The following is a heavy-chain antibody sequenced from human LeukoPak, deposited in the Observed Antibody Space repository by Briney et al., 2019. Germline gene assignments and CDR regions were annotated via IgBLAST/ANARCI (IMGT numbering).Heavy chain of an antibody. Sequence: ASVKVSCKASGYSFTNYDINWVRQASGQGLEWMGWLNPNSGKTGYAQRFQGRVTLTRNTSVSTAYMELSSLRFEDTAVYYCARQRGLDVWGQGTTVTVS. CDR3: ARQRGLDV. CDR1: GYSFTNYD. V-gene: IGHV1-8*01. CDR2: LNPNSGKT. J-gene: IGHJ6*02.